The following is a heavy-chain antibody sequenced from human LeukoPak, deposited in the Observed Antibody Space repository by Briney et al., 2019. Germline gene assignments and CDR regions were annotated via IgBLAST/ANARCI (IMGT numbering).Heavy chain of an antibody. J-gene: IGHJ5*02. CDR1: GYTFTGYY. CDR2: INPNSGGT. Sequence: ALVKVSYKASGYTFTGYYMHWVRQAPGQGLEWMGWINPNSGGTNYAQKLQGRVTMTTDTSTSTAYMELRSLRSDDTAVYYCARMIAAAGTVWFDPWGQGTLVTVSS. D-gene: IGHD6-13*01. CDR3: ARMIAAAGTVWFDP. V-gene: IGHV1-2*02.